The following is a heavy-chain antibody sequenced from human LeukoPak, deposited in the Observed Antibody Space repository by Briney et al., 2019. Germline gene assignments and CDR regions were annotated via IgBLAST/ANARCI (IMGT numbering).Heavy chain of an antibody. D-gene: IGHD6-13*01. CDR3: ARDRGGIAAAGTAFDY. CDR1: GFTFSSYS. CDR2: ISSSSSSYI. Sequence: AGGSLRLSCAASGFTFSSYSMNWVRQAPGKGLEWVSSISSSSSSYIYYADSVKGRFTISRDNAKNSLYLQMNSLRAEDTAVYYCARDRGGIAAAGTAFDYWGQGTLVTVSS. V-gene: IGHV3-21*01. J-gene: IGHJ4*02.